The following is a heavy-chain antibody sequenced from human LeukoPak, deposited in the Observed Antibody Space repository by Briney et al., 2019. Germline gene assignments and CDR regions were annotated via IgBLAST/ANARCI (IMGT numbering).Heavy chain of an antibody. J-gene: IGHJ4*02. V-gene: IGHV4-61*01. CDR2: IYYSGST. CDR1: GDSVSSGSYY. Sequence: SETLSLTCTVSGDSVSSGSYYWSWIRQPPGKGLEWIGYIYYSGSTNYNPSLKSRVTISVDTSKNQFSLKLSSVTAADTAVYYCATTTVAEDYWGQGTLVTVSS. CDR3: ATTTVAEDY. D-gene: IGHD1-1*01.